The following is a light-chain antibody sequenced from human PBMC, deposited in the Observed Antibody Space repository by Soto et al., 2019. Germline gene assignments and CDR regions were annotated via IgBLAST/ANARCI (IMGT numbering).Light chain of an antibody. CDR2: EGS. CDR3: CSYAGSNNFYV. J-gene: IGLJ1*01. V-gene: IGLV2-23*03. CDR1: SSDVGSYNI. Sequence: QSALTQPASVSGSPGQSITISCAGTSSDVGSYNIVSWYQHHPGKAPKLMICEGSKRPSGVSNRFSGSKSGDTASLTISGLQAEDEADYYCCSYAGSNNFYVFGTGTKVTVL.